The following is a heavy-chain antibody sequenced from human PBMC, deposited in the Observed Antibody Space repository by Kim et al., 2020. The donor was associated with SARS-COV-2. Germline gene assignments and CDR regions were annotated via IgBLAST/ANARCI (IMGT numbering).Heavy chain of an antibody. V-gene: IGHV4-34*01. D-gene: IGHD6-6*01. Sequence: PSLESRVTISVDTSKNQFSLKLSSVTAADTAVYYCAREQLVQDTNWFDPWGQGTLVTVSS. CDR3: AREQLVQDTNWFDP. J-gene: IGHJ5*02.